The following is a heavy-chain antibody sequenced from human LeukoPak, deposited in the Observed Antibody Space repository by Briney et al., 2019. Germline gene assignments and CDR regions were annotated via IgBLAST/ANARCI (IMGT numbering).Heavy chain of an antibody. Sequence: SETLSLTCAVYGGSFSGYYWSWIRQPPGKGLEWIGEINHSGSTNYNPSLKSRVTISVDTSKSQFSLKLSSVTAADTAVYYCARDKYYYDSSGYYSFQHWGQGTLVTVSS. V-gene: IGHV4-34*01. CDR2: INHSGST. J-gene: IGHJ1*01. CDR3: ARDKYYYDSSGYYSFQH. CDR1: GGSFSGYY. D-gene: IGHD3-22*01.